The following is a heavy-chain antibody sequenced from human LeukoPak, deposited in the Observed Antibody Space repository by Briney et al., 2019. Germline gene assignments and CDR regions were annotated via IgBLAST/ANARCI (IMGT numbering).Heavy chain of an antibody. CDR3: AREGLYYYGSGSYADY. Sequence: GGSLRLSCAASGFTFSSYSMNWVRQAPGKGLEWVANIKQDGSEKYYVDSVKGRFTISRDNAKNSLYLQMNSLRAEDTAVYYCAREGLYYYGSGSYADYWGQGTLVTVSS. V-gene: IGHV3-7*01. CDR2: IKQDGSEK. CDR1: GFTFSSYS. J-gene: IGHJ4*02. D-gene: IGHD3-10*01.